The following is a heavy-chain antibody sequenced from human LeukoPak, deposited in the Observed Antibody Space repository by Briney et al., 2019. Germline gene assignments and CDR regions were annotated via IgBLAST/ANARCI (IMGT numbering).Heavy chain of an antibody. V-gene: IGHV5-51*01. CDR2: IYPGDSDT. J-gene: IGHJ3*02. CDR1: GYSSTSYW. CDR3: ARSNIVVVPAAILDAFDI. D-gene: IGHD2-2*02. Sequence: GESLKISCKGSGYSSTSYWIGWVRRMPGKGLEWMGIIYPGDSDTRYSPSFQGQVTISADKSISTAYLQWSSLKASDTAMYYCARSNIVVVPAAILDAFDIWGQGTMVTVSS.